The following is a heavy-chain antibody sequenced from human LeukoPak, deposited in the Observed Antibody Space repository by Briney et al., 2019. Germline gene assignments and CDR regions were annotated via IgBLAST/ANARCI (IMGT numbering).Heavy chain of an antibody. V-gene: IGHV5-51*01. Sequence: GESLKISCKGSGYSFTSYWIGWVRQMPGKGLEWMGTIYPGDSDTRYSPSFQGQVTISADKSISTAYLQWSSLKASDTAMYYCASSLGGYQLPYPNAFDIWGQGTMVTVSS. CDR1: GYSFTSYW. CDR3: ASSLGGYQLPYPNAFDI. D-gene: IGHD2-2*02. J-gene: IGHJ3*02. CDR2: IYPGDSDT.